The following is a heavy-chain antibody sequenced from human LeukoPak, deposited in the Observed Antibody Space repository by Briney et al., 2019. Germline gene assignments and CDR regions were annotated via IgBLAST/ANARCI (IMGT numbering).Heavy chain of an antibody. J-gene: IGHJ4*02. V-gene: IGHV3-23*01. D-gene: IGHD6-13*01. Sequence: GGSLRLSCAASGFIFSSYGMSWVRQAPGKGLEWVSTVSGGGGRTTYYADSVKGRFTISRDNSKNTLYLQMNSLRAEDTAVYYCAKDSSIAAGGFVDYWGQGILVTVSS. CDR3: AKDSSIAAGGFVDY. CDR2: VSGGGGRTT. CDR1: GFIFSSYG.